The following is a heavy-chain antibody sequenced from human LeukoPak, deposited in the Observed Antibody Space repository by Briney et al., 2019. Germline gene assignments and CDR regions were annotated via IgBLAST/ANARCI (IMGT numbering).Heavy chain of an antibody. Sequence: AGSLTLSCAASAFIFSNYNMNWVRQTPGKGLEWLSYIRSGGGTIYYADSVKGRFTISGDNAKNSLYLQMNSLRAEDTAVYYCARALGYSYGYAVDYWGQGTLVTVSS. D-gene: IGHD5-18*01. V-gene: IGHV3-48*01. CDR1: AFIFSNYN. J-gene: IGHJ4*02. CDR2: IRSGGGTI. CDR3: ARALGYSYGYAVDY.